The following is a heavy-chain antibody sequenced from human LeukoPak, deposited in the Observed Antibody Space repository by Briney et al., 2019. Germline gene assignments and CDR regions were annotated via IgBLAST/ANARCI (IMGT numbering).Heavy chain of an antibody. Sequence: GGSLRLSCAASGFTFSSYSMNWVRQAPGKGLEWVSYISSSSSTIYYADSVKGRFTISRDNAKNSLYLQMNSPRAEDTAVYYCARDPRFSEWLPYDYWGQGTLVTVSS. CDR3: ARDPRFSEWLPYDY. J-gene: IGHJ4*02. D-gene: IGHD3-3*01. CDR1: GFTFSSYS. CDR2: ISSSSSTI. V-gene: IGHV3-48*01.